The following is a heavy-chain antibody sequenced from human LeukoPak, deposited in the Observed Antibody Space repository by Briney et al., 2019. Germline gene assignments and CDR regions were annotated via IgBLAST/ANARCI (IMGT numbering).Heavy chain of an antibody. D-gene: IGHD1-26*01. V-gene: IGHV3-23*01. CDR1: GFTFSSYD. CDR3: AKDQSSGTYYDY. CDR2: ISGSGGST. J-gene: IGHJ4*02. Sequence: GGSLRLSCAASGFTFSSYDMSWVRQAPGKGLEWVSAISGSGGSTYYADSVKGRFTVSRDNSKNTLYLQMNSLTAEDTALYFCAKDQSSGTYYDYWGQGTLVTVS.